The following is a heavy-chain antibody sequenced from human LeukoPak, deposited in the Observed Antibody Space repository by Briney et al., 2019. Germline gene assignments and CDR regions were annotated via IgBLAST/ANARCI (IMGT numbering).Heavy chain of an antibody. CDR2: IYLRDGST. CDR3: ARDQEGFDY. Sequence: ASVKVSCKASGYTFTGYYMHWVRQAPGQGLEWMGMIYLRDGSTSYAQKFQGRVTVTRDTSTSTVHMELSGLRSEDTAVYYCARDQEGFDYWGQGTLVTVSS. CDR1: GYTFTGYY. V-gene: IGHV1-46*01. J-gene: IGHJ4*02.